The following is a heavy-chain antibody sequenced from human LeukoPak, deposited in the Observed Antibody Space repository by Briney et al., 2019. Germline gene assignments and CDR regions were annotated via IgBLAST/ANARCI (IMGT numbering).Heavy chain of an antibody. D-gene: IGHD2-2*02. CDR2: IYYSGST. CDR3: ARVVSYQLLYRAVDAFDI. Sequence: SQTLSLTCTVSGGSISSGGYYWSWIRQHPGKGLEWIGYIYYSGSTYYNPSLKSRVTISVDTSKNQFSLKLSSVTAADTAVYYCARVVSYQLLYRAVDAFDIWGQGTMVTVSS. CDR1: GGSISSGGYY. V-gene: IGHV4-31*03. J-gene: IGHJ3*02.